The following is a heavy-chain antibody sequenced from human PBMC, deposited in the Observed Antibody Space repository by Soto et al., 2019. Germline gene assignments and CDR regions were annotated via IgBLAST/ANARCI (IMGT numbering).Heavy chain of an antibody. D-gene: IGHD3-22*01. Sequence: PGESLKISCKGSGYSFTSYWIGWVRQMPGKGLEWMGIIYPGDSNTRYSPSFQGQVTISADKSISTAYLQWSSLKASDTAMYYCARQRDYYDTATGDFDIWGQGTMVTVSS. V-gene: IGHV5-51*01. CDR1: GYSFTSYW. CDR2: IYPGDSNT. J-gene: IGHJ3*02. CDR3: ARQRDYYDTATGDFDI.